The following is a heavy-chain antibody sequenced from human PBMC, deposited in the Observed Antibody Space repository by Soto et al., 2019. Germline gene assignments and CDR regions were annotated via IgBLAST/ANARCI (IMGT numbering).Heavy chain of an antibody. CDR2: ISSSSSAI. J-gene: IGHJ4*02. CDR3: ARYDFWSGHLFDY. CDR1: GFTFSSYS. D-gene: IGHD3-3*01. V-gene: IGHV3-48*01. Sequence: GGSLRLSCAASGFTFSSYSMNWVRQAPGKGLEWVSYISSSSSAIYYADSVKGRFTISRDNAKNSLYLQMNSLRAEDTAVYCCARYDFWSGHLFDYWGQGTLVTVSS.